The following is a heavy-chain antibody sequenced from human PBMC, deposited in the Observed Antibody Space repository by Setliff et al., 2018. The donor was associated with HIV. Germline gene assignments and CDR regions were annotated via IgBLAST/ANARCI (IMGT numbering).Heavy chain of an antibody. Sequence: PGGSLRLSCAASGFNLGSFGMNWVRQAPGKGPEWVAVIWYDGNNKYYADSVKGRFTISRDNSKNTLYLQMNSLRAEDTAVYYCAKDLLRYFDWLLLDYWGQGTLVTVSS. CDR1: GFNLGSFG. D-gene: IGHD3-9*01. CDR2: IWYDGNNK. CDR3: AKDLLRYFDWLLLDY. J-gene: IGHJ4*02. V-gene: IGHV3-33*06.